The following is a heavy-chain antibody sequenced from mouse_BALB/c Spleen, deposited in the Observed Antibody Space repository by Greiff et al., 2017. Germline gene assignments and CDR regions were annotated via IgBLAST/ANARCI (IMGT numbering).Heavy chain of an antibody. V-gene: IGHV14-1*02. CDR1: GFHIKDYY. Sequence: VQLQQSGAELVRPGALVKLSCKASGFHIKDYYVHWVKQRPEQGLEWIGWIDPETGNTIYDPKFQGKASITADTSSNTAYLQISSLTSEDTAVYYCARGITTGVAPFAYGGQGSTQTVSS. J-gene: IGHJ2*01. CDR3: ARGITTGVAPFAY. D-gene: IGHD1-1*01. CDR2: IDPETGNT.